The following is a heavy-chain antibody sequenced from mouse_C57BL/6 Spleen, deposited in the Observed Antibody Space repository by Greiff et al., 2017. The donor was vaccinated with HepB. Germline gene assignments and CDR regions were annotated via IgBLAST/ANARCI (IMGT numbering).Heavy chain of an antibody. Sequence: QVQLQQSGPELVKPGASVKISCKASGYAFSSSWMNWVKQRPGKGLEWIGRIYPGDGDTNYNGKFKGKATLTADKSSSTAYMQLSSLTSEDSAVYFCARALYYYGYAMDYWGQGTSVTVSS. J-gene: IGHJ4*01. V-gene: IGHV1-82*01. CDR2: IYPGDGDT. CDR1: GYAFSSSW. D-gene: IGHD1-1*01. CDR3: ARALYYYGYAMDY.